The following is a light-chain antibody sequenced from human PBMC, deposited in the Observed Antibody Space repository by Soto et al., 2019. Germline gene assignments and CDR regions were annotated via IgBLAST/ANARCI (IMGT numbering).Light chain of an antibody. CDR3: QTWGNGIVV. V-gene: IGLV4-69*01. J-gene: IGLJ2*01. Sequence: QSVLTQSPSASASLGASVKLTCTLSSGHSSYAIAWHQQQPEKGPRYLMKLNSDGSHSKGDGIPDRFSGSSSGAERYLTISRVQSEDEADYYCQTWGNGIVVFGGGTKLTVL. CDR1: SGHSSYA. CDR2: LNSDGSH.